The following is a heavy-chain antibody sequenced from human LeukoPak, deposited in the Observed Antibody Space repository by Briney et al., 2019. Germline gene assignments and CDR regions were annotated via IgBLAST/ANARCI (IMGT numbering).Heavy chain of an antibody. Sequence: ASVKVSCKASGYTFTGYYMHWVRQAPGQGLEWMGWINPNSGGTKYAQKFQGRVTMTRDTSISTAYMELSRLRSDDTAVYYCASAGITMVRGVIVNWFDPWGQGTLVTVSS. J-gene: IGHJ5*02. CDR1: GYTFTGYY. D-gene: IGHD3-10*01. V-gene: IGHV1-2*02. CDR2: INPNSGGT. CDR3: ASAGITMVRGVIVNWFDP.